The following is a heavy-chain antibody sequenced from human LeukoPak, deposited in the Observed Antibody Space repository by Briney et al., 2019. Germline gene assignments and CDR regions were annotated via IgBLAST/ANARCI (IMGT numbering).Heavy chain of an antibody. Sequence: SEALSLTCTVSGGSISSYYWSWIRQPPGKGLEWIGYIYYSGSTNYNPSLKSRVTISVDTSKNQFSLKLSSVAAADTAVYYCGRQPDSSGYYLFDCWGQGTLVTVSS. CDR1: GGSISSYY. CDR2: IYYSGST. CDR3: GRQPDSSGYYLFDC. J-gene: IGHJ4*02. V-gene: IGHV4-59*01. D-gene: IGHD3-22*01.